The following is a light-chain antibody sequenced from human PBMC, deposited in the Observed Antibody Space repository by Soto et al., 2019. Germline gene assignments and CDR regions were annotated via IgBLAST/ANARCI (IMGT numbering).Light chain of an antibody. V-gene: IGLV2-8*01. Sequence: QSVLTQPPSASGSPGGSVTISCTGTSSEVGGYNYVSWYQQHPGKAPKLMICEVSKRPSGVPDRFSGSKSGNTASLTVSGLQAEDEADYYSSSYAGSNNYVFGPGTKVTVL. CDR3: SSYAGSNNYV. CDR1: SSEVGGYNY. J-gene: IGLJ1*01. CDR2: EVS.